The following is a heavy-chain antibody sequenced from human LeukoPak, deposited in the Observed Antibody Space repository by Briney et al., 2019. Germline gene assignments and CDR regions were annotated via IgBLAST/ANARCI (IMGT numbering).Heavy chain of an antibody. CDR1: GFTLSTYT. V-gene: IGHV3-21*01. CDR2: IRSSSRNM. D-gene: IGHD5-24*01. CDR3: TRGDGYDFFDY. J-gene: IGHJ4*02. Sequence: GGSLRLSCAASGFTLSTYTMTWVRQAPGKGLEWVSSIRSSSRNMNYADSVKGRFTVSRDNAKNSLYLQMNSLRAEDTAVYYCTRGDGYDFFDYWGQGTLVTVSS.